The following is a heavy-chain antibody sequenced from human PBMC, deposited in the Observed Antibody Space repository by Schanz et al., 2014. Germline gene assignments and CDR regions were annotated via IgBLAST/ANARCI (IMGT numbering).Heavy chain of an antibody. V-gene: IGHV1-2*02. CDR1: GYTFTGYY. Sequence: QVHLVQSGAEVKKPGASVKVSCKASGYTFTGYYLHWVRQAPGQGLEWMGWINPNSGGTNYAQKFQGRVTMTRDTSISTAYMERSRLRSDDTAVYYCARAGQDFEYSSLSPIWYFDLWGRGTLVTVSS. J-gene: IGHJ2*01. CDR3: ARAGQDFEYSSLSPIWYFDL. D-gene: IGHD6-6*01. CDR2: INPNSGGT.